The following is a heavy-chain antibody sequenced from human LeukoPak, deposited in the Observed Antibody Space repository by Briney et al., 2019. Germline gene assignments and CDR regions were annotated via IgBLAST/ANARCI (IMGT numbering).Heavy chain of an antibody. Sequence: SGGSLRLSCAASGFTFSDYYMSWIRQAPGKGLEWVSYISSSGSTIYYADSVKGRFTISRDNAKNSLYLQMNSLRAEDTAVYYCARRGSSGHGGYYYYYMDVWGKGTTVTVSS. J-gene: IGHJ6*03. CDR1: GFTFSDYY. D-gene: IGHD3-22*01. CDR2: ISSSGSTI. CDR3: ARRGSSGHGGYYYYYMDV. V-gene: IGHV3-11*04.